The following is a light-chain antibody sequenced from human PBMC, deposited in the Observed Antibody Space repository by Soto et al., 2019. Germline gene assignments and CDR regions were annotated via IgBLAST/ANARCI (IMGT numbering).Light chain of an antibody. Sequence: ETVMTQSPVTLSVAPGDTATLSFGASQRVSNHFAWYQQKPGQAPRLLIYAASTRAAGVPVRFSGSGSETEFTLTIRSLQSEDFALYYCHQYNNWPWTFGQGTKVDIK. CDR3: HQYNNWPWT. J-gene: IGKJ1*01. V-gene: IGKV3-15*01. CDR1: QRVSNH. CDR2: AAS.